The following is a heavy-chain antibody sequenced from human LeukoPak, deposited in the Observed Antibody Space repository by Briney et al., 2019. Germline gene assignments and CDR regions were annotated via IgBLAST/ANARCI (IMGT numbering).Heavy chain of an antibody. D-gene: IGHD6-13*01. Sequence: SGGSLRLSCAASGFTFSSYEMNWVRQAPGKGLEWVSYISSSGSTIYYADSVKGRFTISRDNAKNSLYLRMNSLRAEDTAVYYCARVWAAVLDYWGQGTLVTVSS. J-gene: IGHJ4*02. CDR1: GFTFSSYE. CDR2: ISSSGSTI. CDR3: ARVWAAVLDY. V-gene: IGHV3-48*03.